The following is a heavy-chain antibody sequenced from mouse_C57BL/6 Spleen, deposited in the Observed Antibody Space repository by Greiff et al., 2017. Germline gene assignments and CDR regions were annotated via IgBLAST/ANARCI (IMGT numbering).Heavy chain of an antibody. J-gene: IGHJ4*01. CDR1: GYAFSSSW. CDR2: IYPGDGDT. CDR3: RRDTNAMDY. V-gene: IGHV1-82*01. D-gene: IGHD1-1*01. Sequence: VQLQQSGPELVKPGASVKISCKASGYAFSSSWMHWVKQRPGQGLEWIGRIYPGDGDTNYNGKFKGKATLTADKSSSTAYMQLSSLTSEDSAVXYCRRDTNAMDYWGQGTSVTVSS.